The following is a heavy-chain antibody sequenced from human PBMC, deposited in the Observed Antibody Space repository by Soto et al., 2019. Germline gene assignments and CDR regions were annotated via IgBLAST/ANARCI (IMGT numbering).Heavy chain of an antibody. D-gene: IGHD1-7*01. V-gene: IGHV3-30-3*01. J-gene: IGHJ4*02. CDR3: TRRTGTAPGFDD. CDR1: GFTFSDFE. Sequence: QVQLVESGGGVVQPGRSLRLSCSASGFTFSDFEMYWVRQAPGKGLDWVSFISYDGSNQYYAGSVKGRFTVSRANSKNALFLLMNCLKPKNTAVYFCTRRTGTAPGFDDWGEGCLVTVSS. CDR2: ISYDGSNQ.